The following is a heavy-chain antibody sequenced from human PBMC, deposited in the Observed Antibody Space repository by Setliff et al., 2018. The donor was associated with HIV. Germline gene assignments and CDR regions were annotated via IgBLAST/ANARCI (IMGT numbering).Heavy chain of an antibody. CDR2: IYHSGST. CDR3: GRARSSWYNTSPYYFDS. CDR1: GGSISSGGYS. J-gene: IGHJ4*02. V-gene: IGHV4-30-2*01. D-gene: IGHD1-20*01. Sequence: SETLSLTCAVSGGSISSGGYSWSWIRQPPGKGLEWIGYIYHSGSTYYNPSLKSRVTISVDRSKNQFSLKLTSVTAADTAVYYCGRARSSWYNTSPYYFDSWGQGTLVTVSS.